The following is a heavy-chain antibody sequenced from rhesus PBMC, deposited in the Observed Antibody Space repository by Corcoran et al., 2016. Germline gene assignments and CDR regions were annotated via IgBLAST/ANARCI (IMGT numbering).Heavy chain of an antibody. J-gene: IGHJ6*01. Sequence: EVQLVESGGGLVQPGGYLRLSCAASGFTFSSSALHWVRQASGKGREWVCVIQRKSNNYRAEDSALVKGRITISRDDSKNTSYLQMNSVKTEDTAVYYCASRGSYGLDSWGQGVVVTVSS. CDR1: GFTFSSSA. CDR2: IQRKSNNYRA. CDR3: ASRGSYGLDS. V-gene: IGHV3-118*01. D-gene: IGHD5-42*01.